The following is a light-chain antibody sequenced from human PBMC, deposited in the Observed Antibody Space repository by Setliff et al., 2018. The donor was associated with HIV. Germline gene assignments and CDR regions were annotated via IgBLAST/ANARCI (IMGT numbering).Light chain of an antibody. CDR3: ATSDDSLNAVV. CDR2: NND. V-gene: IGLV1-47*02. Sequence: SVLTQPPSTSGTPGQKVTISCFGSDSNIGRNSVFWYQQLPGTAPKLLMYNNDQRPSGVPDRFSGSKSGTSASLAISGLRPGDEADYYCATSDDSLNAVVFGGGTK. J-gene: IGLJ2*01. CDR1: DSNIGRNS.